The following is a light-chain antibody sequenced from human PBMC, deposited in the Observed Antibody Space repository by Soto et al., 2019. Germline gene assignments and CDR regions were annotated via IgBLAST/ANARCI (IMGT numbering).Light chain of an antibody. V-gene: IGKV3-20*01. J-gene: IGKJ5*01. CDR1: QSVSSNN. CDR3: QQYDNSIT. CDR2: GAS. Sequence: EIVLTQSPGTLSLSPGETATLSCRASQSVSSNNLAWYHQKTGQTPRLLIYGASSRATGIPDRFSGSGSGTDFTLTISRLEPEDFAVYYCQQYDNSITCGPGTRLEIE.